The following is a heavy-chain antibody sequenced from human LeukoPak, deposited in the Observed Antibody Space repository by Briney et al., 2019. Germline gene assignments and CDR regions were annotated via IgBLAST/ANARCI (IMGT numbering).Heavy chain of an antibody. J-gene: IGHJ6*02. Sequence: GGSLRLSCAASGFTFSSYAMSWVRQAPGKGLEWVSAISGSGGSTYYADSVKGRFTISRDNAENSLYLQMNSLRAEDTAVYYCAREVVVVPAAIGDYGMDVWGQGTTVTVSS. V-gene: IGHV3-23*01. CDR2: ISGSGGST. CDR1: GFTFSSYA. CDR3: AREVVVVPAAIGDYGMDV. D-gene: IGHD2-2*02.